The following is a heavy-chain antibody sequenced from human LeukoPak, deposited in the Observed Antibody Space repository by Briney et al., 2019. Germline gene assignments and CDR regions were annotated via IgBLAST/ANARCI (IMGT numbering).Heavy chain of an antibody. CDR3: ARELKATGTWGIDY. Sequence: GGSLRLSCAASGFTFSNYWMHWVRQAPGKGLVWVSCSNSNVRNTSYADSVKGRFTISRDNAKNTLYLQMNSLRAEDTAVYYCARELKATGTWGIDYWGQGALVTVSS. D-gene: IGHD6-13*01. V-gene: IGHV3-74*01. CDR2: SNSNVRNT. J-gene: IGHJ4*02. CDR1: GFTFSNYW.